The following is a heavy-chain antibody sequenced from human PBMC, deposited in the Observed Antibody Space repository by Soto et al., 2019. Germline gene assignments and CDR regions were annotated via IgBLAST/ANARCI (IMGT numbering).Heavy chain of an antibody. V-gene: IGHV1-3*01. Sequence: ASVKVSCKASGYTFTSYAMHWVRQAPGQRLEWMGWINAGNGNTKYSQKFQGRVTITRDTSASTAYMELSSLRSEDTAVYYCARVSAPILGFGELLVGWFDPWGQGTLVTVSS. CDR3: ARVSAPILGFGELLVGWFDP. CDR2: INAGNGNT. D-gene: IGHD3-10*01. J-gene: IGHJ5*02. CDR1: GYTFTSYA.